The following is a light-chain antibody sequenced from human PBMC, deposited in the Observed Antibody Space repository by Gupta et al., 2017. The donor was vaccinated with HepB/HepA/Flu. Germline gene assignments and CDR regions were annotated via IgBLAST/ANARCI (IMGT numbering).Light chain of an antibody. V-gene: IGKV1-12*01. CDR1: QAISSW. CDR2: AAS. J-gene: IGKJ4*01. CDR3: QQANSFPVT. Sequence: GDRVTITCRASQAISSWLAWYQQKPGKAPKLLIYAASNLQSGVPSRFSGSGSGTDFTLTISSLQPEDFATYYCQQANSFPVTFGGGTEVEIK.